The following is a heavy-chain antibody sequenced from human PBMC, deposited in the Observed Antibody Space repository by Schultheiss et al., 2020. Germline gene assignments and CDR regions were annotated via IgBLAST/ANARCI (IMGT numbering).Heavy chain of an antibody. CDR2: INPSGGST. J-gene: IGHJ6*03. CDR1: GYTFTSYY. D-gene: IGHD6-13*01. CDR3: AAGTYYYYMDV. Sequence: AYVKVSCKASGYTFTSYYMHWVRQAPGQGLEWMGRINPSGGSTSYAQKLQGRVTITADKSTSTAYMELSSLRSEDTAVYYCAAGTYYYYMDVWGKGTTVTVSS. V-gene: IGHV1-46*01.